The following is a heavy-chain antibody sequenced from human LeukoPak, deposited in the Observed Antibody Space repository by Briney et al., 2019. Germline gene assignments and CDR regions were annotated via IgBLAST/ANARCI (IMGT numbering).Heavy chain of an antibody. D-gene: IGHD3-16*02. Sequence: PSETLSLTCAVYGGSFSGYYWSWIRQPPGKGLEWIGEINHSGSTNYNPSLKSRVTISVDTSKNQFSLKLSSVTAADTAVYYCALMITFGGVIVDYWGQGTLVTVSS. CDR1: GGSFSGYY. CDR2: INHSGST. J-gene: IGHJ4*02. CDR3: ALMITFGGVIVDY. V-gene: IGHV4-34*01.